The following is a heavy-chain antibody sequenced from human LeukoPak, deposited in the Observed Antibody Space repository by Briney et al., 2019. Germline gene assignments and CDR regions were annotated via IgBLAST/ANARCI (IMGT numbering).Heavy chain of an antibody. V-gene: IGHV4-31*03. J-gene: IGHJ3*02. CDR3: ARVGYEYDAFDI. CDR1: GGSISSGGYY. D-gene: IGHD5-12*01. Sequence: PSQTLSLTCTVSGGSISSGGYYWSWIRQHPGKGLEWIGYIYYSGSTYYNPSLKSRVTISVDTSKNQFSLKLSSVTAADTAVYYCARVGYEYDAFDIWGQGTMVTVSS. CDR2: IYYSGST.